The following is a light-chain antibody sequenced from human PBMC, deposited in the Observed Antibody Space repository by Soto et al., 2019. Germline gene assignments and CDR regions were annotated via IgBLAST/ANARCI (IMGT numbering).Light chain of an antibody. Sequence: QSVLAQPPSVSGAPGQRVTISCTGSSSNIGAGSDVHWYQQLAGTAPKLLIYDDDKRPSGIPDRFSGSKSGTSATLGITGFQTGDEADYYCGSWDSSVSAYVFATGTKVTVL. J-gene: IGLJ1*01. V-gene: IGLV1-51*01. CDR2: DDD. CDR1: SSNIGAGSD. CDR3: GSWDSSVSAYV.